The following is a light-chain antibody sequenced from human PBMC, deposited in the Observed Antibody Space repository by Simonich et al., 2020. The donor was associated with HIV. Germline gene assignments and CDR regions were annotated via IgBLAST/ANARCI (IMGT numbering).Light chain of an antibody. CDR3: QQCHSHPHT. CDR2: WAS. Sequence: DLVVTQSQDSLAVSLGERATINCKSSQSVLHNSNNKNYLAWYQQKPGQPPKLLMYWASTRESGVPDRCSGSGSGTDFTLTISSLQAEDVAVYFCQQCHSHPHTFGQGTKVEIK. J-gene: IGKJ2*01. V-gene: IGKV4-1*01. CDR1: QSVLHNSNNKNY.